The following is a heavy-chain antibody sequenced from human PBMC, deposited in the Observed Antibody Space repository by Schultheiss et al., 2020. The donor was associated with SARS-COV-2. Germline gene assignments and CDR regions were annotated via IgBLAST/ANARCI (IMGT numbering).Heavy chain of an antibody. CDR3: ARAKDAFDI. J-gene: IGHJ3*02. V-gene: IGHV4-39*01. CDR2: INHSGST. CDR1: GGSISSGSYY. Sequence: SETLSLTCTVSGGSISSGSYYWGWIRQPPGKGLEWIGEINHSGSTNYNPSLKSRVTISVDTSKNQFSLKLSSVTAADTAVYYCARAKDAFDIWGQGTMVTVSS.